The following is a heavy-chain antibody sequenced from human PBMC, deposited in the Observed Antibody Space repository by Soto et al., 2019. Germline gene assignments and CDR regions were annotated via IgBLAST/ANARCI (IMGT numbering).Heavy chain of an antibody. CDR2: IIPIFGTA. J-gene: IGHJ4*02. D-gene: IGHD1-26*01. CDR3: ARVSGSYLHNNFDY. Sequence: ASVKVSCKASGGTFSSYAISWVRQAPGQGLEWMGGIIPIFGTANYAQKFQGRVTITADESTSTAYMELSSLRSEDTAVYYCARVSGSYLHNNFDYWGQGTLVTVSS. V-gene: IGHV1-69*13. CDR1: GGTFSSYA.